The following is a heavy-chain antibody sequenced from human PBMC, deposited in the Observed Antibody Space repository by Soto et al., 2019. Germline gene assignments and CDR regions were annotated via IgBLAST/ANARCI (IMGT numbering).Heavy chain of an antibody. Sequence: GGSLRLSCAASGFTFSSYAMSWVRQAPGKGLEWVSAISGSGGSTYYADSVKGRFTISRDNSKNTLYLQMNSLRAEDTAVYYCAEVPYRSRLVYFDFWGQGTLVTVFS. CDR2: ISGSGGST. V-gene: IGHV3-23*01. D-gene: IGHD6-13*01. J-gene: IGHJ4*02. CDR1: GFTFSSYA. CDR3: AEVPYRSRLVYFDF.